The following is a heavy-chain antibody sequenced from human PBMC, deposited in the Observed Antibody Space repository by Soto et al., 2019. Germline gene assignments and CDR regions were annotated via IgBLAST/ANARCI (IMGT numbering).Heavy chain of an antibody. CDR2: INPATGAA. J-gene: IGHJ3*02. V-gene: IGHV1-2*02. CDR1: GYPVTAYY. Sequence: QLHLVQSGAVVKKPGASVTVSCSASGYPVTAYYMHWVRQAPGRGLEWMGGINPATGAAKYTQTLRGRVTMTRDTSTSTVFMELSGLTSADTAVFYCARGGGVGVAGSAAFDMWGQGTLVTVSS. CDR3: ARGGGVGVAGSAAFDM. D-gene: IGHD3-3*01.